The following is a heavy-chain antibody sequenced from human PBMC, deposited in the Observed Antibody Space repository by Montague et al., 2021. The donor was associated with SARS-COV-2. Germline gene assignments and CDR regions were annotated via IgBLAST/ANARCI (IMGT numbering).Heavy chain of an antibody. CDR3: ARDREYCSSASCYDIYYGMDV. V-gene: IGHV3-48*03. CDR1: GFTFTHYE. J-gene: IGHJ6*02. CDR2: ISSSGSII. Sequence: SLRLSCAASGFTFTHYEMNWVRQAPGKGPEWVSYISSSGSIIYYADSVKGRFTISRDVAKNSLYLQMSSLRAEDTAVYYCARDREYCSSASCYDIYYGMDVWGPGTTVTVSS. D-gene: IGHD2-2*01.